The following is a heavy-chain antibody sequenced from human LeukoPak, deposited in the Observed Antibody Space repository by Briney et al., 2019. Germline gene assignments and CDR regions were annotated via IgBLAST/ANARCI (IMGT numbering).Heavy chain of an antibody. D-gene: IGHD5-24*01. CDR1: GFTFSSYE. J-gene: IGHJ3*02. Sequence: GGSLRLSCAASGFTFSSYEMNWVRQAPGKGLEWVSYISSSGSTIYYADSVKGRFTISRDNAKNSLYLQMNSLRAEDTAVYYCARVQDGYSKYAFDIWGQGTMVTVSS. CDR3: ARVQDGYSKYAFDI. V-gene: IGHV3-48*03. CDR2: ISSSGSTI.